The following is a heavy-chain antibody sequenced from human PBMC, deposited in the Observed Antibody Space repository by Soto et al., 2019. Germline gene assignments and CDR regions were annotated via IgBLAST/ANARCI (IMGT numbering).Heavy chain of an antibody. CDR1: GYTFTTYG. V-gene: IGHV1-18*01. J-gene: IGHJ6*04. CDR3: TREGSAPYYYYGMDA. D-gene: IGHD3-10*01. CDR2: INTHNGNT. Sequence: GASVKVSCKASGYTFTTYGISWVRQAPGQGLEWLGWINTHNGNTNYAQNLQGRVIMTADTSTSTAYMELRGLRSDDTAIYYCTREGSAPYYYYGMDAWGKGTTVTSPQ.